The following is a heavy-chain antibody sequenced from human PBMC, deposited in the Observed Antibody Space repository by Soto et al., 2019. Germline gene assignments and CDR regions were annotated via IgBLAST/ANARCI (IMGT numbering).Heavy chain of an antibody. CDR3: ARMTYYDFWSGTTHNWFDP. D-gene: IGHD3-3*01. CDR2: IYYSGST. V-gene: IGHV4-31*03. CDR1: GGSISSGGYY. Sequence: SETLSLTCTVSGGSISSGGYYWSWIRQHPGKGLEWIGYIYYSGSTYYNPSLKSRVTISVDTSKNQFSLKLSSVTAADTAVYYCARMTYYDFWSGTTHNWFDPWGQATLVTRSS. J-gene: IGHJ5*02.